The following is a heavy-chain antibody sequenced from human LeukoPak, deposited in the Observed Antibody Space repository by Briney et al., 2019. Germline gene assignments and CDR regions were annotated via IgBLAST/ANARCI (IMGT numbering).Heavy chain of an antibody. D-gene: IGHD1-1*01. V-gene: IGHV1-2*02. CDR2: INPNSGDT. CDR1: GGTFSSYA. J-gene: IGHJ4*02. Sequence: ASVKVSCKASGGTFSSYAISWVRQAPGQGLEWMGRINPNSGDTTYAQNFQGRVTMTRDTSISTVFMDLTSLRSDDTAVYYCARGGHWNDQPYWGQGTLVTVSS. CDR3: ARGGHWNDQPY.